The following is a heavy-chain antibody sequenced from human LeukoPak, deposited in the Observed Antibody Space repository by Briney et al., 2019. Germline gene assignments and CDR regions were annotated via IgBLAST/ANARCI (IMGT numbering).Heavy chain of an antibody. CDR3: ARVTGYMIEDYFDY. V-gene: IGHV4-59*01. CDR1: GGSISSYY. D-gene: IGHD3-22*01. J-gene: IGHJ4*02. CDR2: IYYSGST. Sequence: PSETLSLTCTVSGGSISSYYWSWIRQPPGKGLEWIGYIYYSGSTNYNPSLKSRVTISVDTSKNQFSLRLSFMTAADTAVYYCARVTGYMIEDYFDYWGQGTLVTVSS.